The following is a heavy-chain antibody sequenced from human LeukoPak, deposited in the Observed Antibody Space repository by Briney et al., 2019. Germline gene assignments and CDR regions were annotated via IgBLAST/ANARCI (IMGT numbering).Heavy chain of an antibody. J-gene: IGHJ4*02. Sequence: ASVKVSCKASGYSFTTYEIHWVRQAPGQRLEWMGWINTGNGNTRYSQKFQGRVAITRDSSASTAYMELTSLRSEDTAIYYCARERGGTYYPSFDYWGQGTLVTVSS. V-gene: IGHV1-3*04. CDR3: ARERGGTYYPSFDY. CDR2: INTGNGNT. D-gene: IGHD1-26*01. CDR1: GYSFTTYE.